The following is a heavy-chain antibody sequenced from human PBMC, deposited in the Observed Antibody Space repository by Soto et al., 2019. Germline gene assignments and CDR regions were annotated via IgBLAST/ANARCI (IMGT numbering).Heavy chain of an antibody. Sequence: SVKVSCKASGGTFSSYAISWVRQAPGQGLEWMGGIIPIFGTANYAQKFQGRVTITADESTSTAYMELSSLRSEDTAVYYCARDQSFDRNYYYGIDVWGQGTTVTVSS. CDR2: IIPIFGTA. CDR1: GGTFSSYA. V-gene: IGHV1-69*13. J-gene: IGHJ6*02. CDR3: ARDQSFDRNYYYGIDV.